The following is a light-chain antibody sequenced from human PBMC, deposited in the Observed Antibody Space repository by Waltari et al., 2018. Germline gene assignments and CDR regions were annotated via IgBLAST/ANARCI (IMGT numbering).Light chain of an antibody. CDR2: WAS. V-gene: IGKV4-1*01. J-gene: IGKJ1*01. Sequence: DIVMTQSPDSLAVSLGERATINCKSSQSVLYSSNNKNYLAWYQQKPGQPPKLLIYWASTRESGVTDRFSGSGSGTDFTLTISSLQAEDVAVYYCQQYYSTLWTFGQGTKVEMK. CDR3: QQYYSTLWT. CDR1: QSVLYSSNNKNY.